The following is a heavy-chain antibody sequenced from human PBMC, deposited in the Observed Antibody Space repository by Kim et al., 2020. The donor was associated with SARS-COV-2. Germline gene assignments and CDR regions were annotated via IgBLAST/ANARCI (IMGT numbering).Heavy chain of an antibody. D-gene: IGHD6-19*01. J-gene: IGHJ4*02. Sequence: GGSLRLSCAASGFTFSSYEMNWVRQAPGKGLEWVSYISSSGSTIYYADSVKGRFTISRDNAKNSLYLQMNSLRAEDTAVYYCAREVYSSGGRNWGQGTLVTVSS. CDR1: GFTFSSYE. V-gene: IGHV3-48*03. CDR3: AREVYSSGGRN. CDR2: ISSSGSTI.